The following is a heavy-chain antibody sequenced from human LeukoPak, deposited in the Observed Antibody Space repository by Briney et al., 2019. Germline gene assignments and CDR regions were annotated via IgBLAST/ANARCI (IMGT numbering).Heavy chain of an antibody. V-gene: IGHV3-23*01. CDR1: GFTISSHA. Sequence: GGSLRLSCAASGFTISSHAMSWVRQAPGKGLECVSVISGSGDSTHYADSMRGRFTISRDNSKSTLYMQMNSLRVEDTAIYYCARRSGSDYGSFDYWGQGTLITVSS. CDR3: ARRSGSDYGSFDY. D-gene: IGHD1-26*01. CDR2: ISGSGDST. J-gene: IGHJ4*02.